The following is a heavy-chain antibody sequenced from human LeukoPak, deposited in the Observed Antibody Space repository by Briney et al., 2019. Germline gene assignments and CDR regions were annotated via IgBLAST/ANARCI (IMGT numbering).Heavy chain of an antibody. Sequence: SETLPLTCTVSGYSISSGYYWGWIRQPPGKGLEWIGSIYHSGSTYYNPSLKSRVTMSVDTSKNQFSLKLTSVTAADTAVYYCARGTIAADDYYYMDVWGKGTTVTISS. D-gene: IGHD6-13*01. CDR2: IYHSGST. CDR1: GYSISSGYY. J-gene: IGHJ6*03. CDR3: ARGTIAADDYYYMDV. V-gene: IGHV4-38-2*02.